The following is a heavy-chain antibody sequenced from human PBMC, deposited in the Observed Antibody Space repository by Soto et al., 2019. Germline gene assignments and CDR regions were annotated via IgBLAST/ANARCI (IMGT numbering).Heavy chain of an antibody. Sequence: ASVKVSCKASGYSFSGYYIHWVRQAPGQGLEWMGWINPNSGETDYALKFQGRVSMTRNTSIYTVYLELSSLASDDTAVYYCVRMASSGTLNWFDPWGQGTLVTVSS. J-gene: IGHJ5*02. V-gene: IGHV1-8*02. D-gene: IGHD1-1*01. CDR1: GYSFSGYY. CDR2: INPNSGET. CDR3: VRMASSGTLNWFDP.